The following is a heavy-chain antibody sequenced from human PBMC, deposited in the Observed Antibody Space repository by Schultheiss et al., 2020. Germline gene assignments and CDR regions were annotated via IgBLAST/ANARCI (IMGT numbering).Heavy chain of an antibody. D-gene: IGHD2-2*01. Sequence: WGSLRLSCAASGFTFSSYSMNWVRQAPGKGLEWVSGISWNSGSIGYADSVKGRFTISRDNSKNTLYLQMNSLRAEDTAVYYCARVRASSHIYYGMDVWGQGTTVTVSS. CDR2: ISWNSGSI. CDR3: ARVRASSHIYYGMDV. V-gene: IGHV3-48*01. J-gene: IGHJ6*02. CDR1: GFTFSSYS.